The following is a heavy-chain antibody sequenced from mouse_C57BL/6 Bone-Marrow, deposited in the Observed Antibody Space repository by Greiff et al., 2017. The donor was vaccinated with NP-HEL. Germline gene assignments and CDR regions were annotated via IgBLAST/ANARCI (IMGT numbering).Heavy chain of an antibody. J-gene: IGHJ1*03. D-gene: IGHD1-1*01. CDR2: IDPSDSYT. Sequence: VQLQQSGAELVKPGASVKLSCKASGYTFTSYWMQWVKQRPGQGLEWIGEIDPSDSYTNYNQKFKGKATLTVDTSSSTAYMQLSSLTSEDSAVYYCARNRYYGSSYWYFDVWGTGTTVTVSS. CDR3: ARNRYYGSSYWYFDV. V-gene: IGHV1-50*01. CDR1: GYTFTSYW.